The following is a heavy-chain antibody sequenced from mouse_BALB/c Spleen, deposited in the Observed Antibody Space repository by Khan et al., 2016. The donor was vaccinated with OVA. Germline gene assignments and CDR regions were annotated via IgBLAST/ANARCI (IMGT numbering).Heavy chain of an antibody. V-gene: IGHV14-3*02. CDR3: ATRYGNPFAF. J-gene: IGHJ3*01. Sequence: EVQLQESGAELVKPGASVKLSCSASGFNIKDTYIHWMKQRPEQGLEWIGRIAPPNDDSKYGPQFQAKATLTADTSSNTAYLQLSSLTSEDTAVYYCATRYGNPFAFWGQETLVSVSA. CDR2: IAPPNDDS. CDR1: GFNIKDTY. D-gene: IGHD2-1*01.